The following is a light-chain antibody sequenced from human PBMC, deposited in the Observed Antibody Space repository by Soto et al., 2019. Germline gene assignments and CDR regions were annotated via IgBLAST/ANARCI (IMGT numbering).Light chain of an antibody. Sequence: QSALTQPASVSGSPGQSITISCTGANNDVGGFNFVSWYQQRPGKVPKLLIYDVDDRPSGVSNLFSGSRSANTASLTISGLQAEDEADYYCSSYTDRNTVIFGGGTKLTVL. CDR2: DVD. CDR3: SSYTDRNTVI. J-gene: IGLJ2*01. V-gene: IGLV2-14*01. CDR1: NNDVGGFNF.